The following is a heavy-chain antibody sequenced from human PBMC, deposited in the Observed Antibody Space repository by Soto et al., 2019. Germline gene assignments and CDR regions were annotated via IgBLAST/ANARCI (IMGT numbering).Heavy chain of an antibody. CDR2: IRSKGNNYAT. CDR1: GFTFSGSA. CDR3: SRQDSDFWIGKPQYYMDV. J-gene: IGHJ6*03. Sequence: EVQLVESGGGLVQPGGSLKLSCAASGFTFSGSAMHWVRQASGKGLEWVGRIRSKGNNYATAYGASLKGRFTISRDDSKNTAYLQMNSLNTEDTAVYYCSRQDSDFWIGKPQYYMDVWGKGTTVTGSS. D-gene: IGHD3-3*01. V-gene: IGHV3-73*01.